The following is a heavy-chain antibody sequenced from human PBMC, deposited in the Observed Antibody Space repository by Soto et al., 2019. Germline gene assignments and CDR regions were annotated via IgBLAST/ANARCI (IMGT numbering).Heavy chain of an antibody. CDR3: ARSLRFLEWSPMNAFDI. D-gene: IGHD3-3*01. V-gene: IGHV4-30-2*01. CDR1: GGSISSGGYS. J-gene: IGHJ3*02. CDR2: TYHSGST. Sequence: PSETLSLTCAVSGGSISSGGYSWSWIRQPPGKGLEWIGYTYHSGSTYYNPSLKSRVTISVDRSKNQFSLKLSSVTAADTAVYYCARSLRFLEWSPMNAFDIWGQGTMVTVSS.